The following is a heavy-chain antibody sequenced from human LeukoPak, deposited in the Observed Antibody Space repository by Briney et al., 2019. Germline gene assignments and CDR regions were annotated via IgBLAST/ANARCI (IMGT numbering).Heavy chain of an antibody. V-gene: IGHV3-23*01. CDR2: ISGSGGNT. Sequence: GGSLRLSCAASGFTFSSYAMSWVRQAPGKGLEWVSGISGSGGNTYYADSVKGRFTISRDSSKNTLYLQMDSLRAEDTAVYYCAKDIPGTTRFDYWGQGTLVTVSS. J-gene: IGHJ4*02. D-gene: IGHD1-7*01. CDR3: AKDIPGTTRFDY. CDR1: GFTFSSYA.